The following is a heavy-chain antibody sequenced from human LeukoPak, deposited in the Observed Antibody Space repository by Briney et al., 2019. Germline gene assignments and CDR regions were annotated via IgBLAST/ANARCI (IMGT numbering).Heavy chain of an antibody. CDR3: ASGETLI. Sequence: ASVKVSCKASGYTFTGYYMHWVQQAPGQGLEWMGRINPNSGGTNYAQKFQGRVTMTRDTSSSTGYMELRRLRSDDTAVYYCASGETLIWGQGTKVTVSS. CDR2: INPNSGGT. V-gene: IGHV1-2*06. J-gene: IGHJ3*02. CDR1: GYTFTGYY.